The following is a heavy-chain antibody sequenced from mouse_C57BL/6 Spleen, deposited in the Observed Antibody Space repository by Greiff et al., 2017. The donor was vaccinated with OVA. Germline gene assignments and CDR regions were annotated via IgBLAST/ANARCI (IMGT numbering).Heavy chain of an antibody. V-gene: IGHV1-61*01. CDR2: IYPSDSET. Sequence: QVQLQQPGAELVRPGSSVKLSCKASGYTFTSYWMDWVKQRPGQGLEWIGNIYPSDSETHYNQKFKDKATLTVDKSSSTAYMQLSSLTSEDSAVYYCARGAYDSPPFDYWGQGTTLTVSS. D-gene: IGHD2-12*01. CDR1: GYTFTSYW. CDR3: ARGAYDSPPFDY. J-gene: IGHJ2*01.